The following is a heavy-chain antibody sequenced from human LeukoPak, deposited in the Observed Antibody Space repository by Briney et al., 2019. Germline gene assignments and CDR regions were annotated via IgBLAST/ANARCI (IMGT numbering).Heavy chain of an antibody. Sequence: GSLRLSCAASGFIFDDSAMHWVRQAPGKGGVGVPLITWNGAKTYYADSVKGRFTISRDNSKNTLYLQMNSLRIEDTALYYCTKDLESYYYGSRSYVTDVWGNGTTVTVSS. CDR1: GFIFDDSA. D-gene: IGHD3-10*01. CDR2: ITWNGAKT. V-gene: IGHV3-43*01. J-gene: IGHJ6*04. CDR3: TKDLESYYYGSRSYVTDV.